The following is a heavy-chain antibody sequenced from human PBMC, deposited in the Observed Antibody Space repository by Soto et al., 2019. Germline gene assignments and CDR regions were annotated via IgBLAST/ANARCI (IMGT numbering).Heavy chain of an antibody. CDR3: AREVRLGGNSVDY. CDR1: GGSVNSGSYY. Sequence: QVHLQESGPGLVKPSETLSLTCAVSGGSVNSGSYYWSWIRQPPGKGLEWIGYIYYSGSTNYNPSLKSRVTIALDTSKNQFALKLTSVTAEDAAVYYCAREVRLGGNSVDYWGQGTLVTVSS. J-gene: IGHJ4*02. CDR2: IYYSGST. V-gene: IGHV4-61*01. D-gene: IGHD2-21*02.